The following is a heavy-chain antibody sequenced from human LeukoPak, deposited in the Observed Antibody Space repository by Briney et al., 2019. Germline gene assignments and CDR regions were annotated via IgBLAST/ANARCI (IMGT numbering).Heavy chain of an antibody. D-gene: IGHD1-26*01. V-gene: IGHV4-38-2*02. CDR3: VRRGRYSRATFDY. CDR2: IYHSGST. Sequence: SETLSLTCTVSGYSISSGYYWGWIRQPPGKGLEWIGSIYHSGSTNYNPSLTSRVTISVDTSKNQFSLKLSSVTAADTAVYYCVRRGRYSRATFDYWGQGTLVTVSS. CDR1: GYSISSGYY. J-gene: IGHJ4*02.